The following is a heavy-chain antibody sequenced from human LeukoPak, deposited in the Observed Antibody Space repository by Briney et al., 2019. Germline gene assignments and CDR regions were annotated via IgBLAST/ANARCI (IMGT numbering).Heavy chain of an antibody. J-gene: IGHJ6*02. CDR1: GYTFTSYG. V-gene: IGHV1-18*01. D-gene: IGHD3-10*01. CDR3: ARSGSGGNYHYGMDV. CDR2: ISAYNGNT. Sequence: ASVKVSCKASGYTFTSYGISWVRQAPGQGLEWMGWISAYNGNTNYAQKLQGRVTMTTDTSTSTAYMELRSLRSDDTAVYYCARSGSGGNYHYGMDVWGQGTTVTVSS.